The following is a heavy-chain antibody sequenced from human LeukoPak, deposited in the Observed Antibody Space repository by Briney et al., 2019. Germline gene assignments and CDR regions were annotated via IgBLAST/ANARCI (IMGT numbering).Heavy chain of an antibody. CDR1: GFTFSSNY. CDR2: IYSGGRT. J-gene: IGHJ4*02. D-gene: IGHD5-18*01. V-gene: IGHV3-53*01. Sequence: PGGSLRLSCAASGFTFSSNYMSCVPHAPGKGLECGSVIYSGGRTYYATSVQGRFTISRENSKNTLYLQMNSLGAGDTAVYYCATVGTGYSYGQFDYWGRGTLVSVSS. CDR3: ATVGTGYSYGQFDY.